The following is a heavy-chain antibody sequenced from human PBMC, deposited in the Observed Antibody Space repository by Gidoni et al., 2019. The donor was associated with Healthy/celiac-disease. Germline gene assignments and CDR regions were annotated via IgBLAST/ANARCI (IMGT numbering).Heavy chain of an antibody. CDR3: ARTRGHDFWSGQHMDV. CDR1: GFTFSSYG. D-gene: IGHD3-3*01. V-gene: IGHV3-33*01. J-gene: IGHJ6*03. CDR2: IWYDGSNK. Sequence: QVQRVESGGGVVQPGRSLRLSSAASGFTFSSYGMHWVRQAPGKGLEWVAVIWYDGSNKYYADSVKCRFTISRDNSKNTLYLQMNSLSAEDTAVYYCARTRGHDFWSGQHMDVWGKGTTVTVSS.